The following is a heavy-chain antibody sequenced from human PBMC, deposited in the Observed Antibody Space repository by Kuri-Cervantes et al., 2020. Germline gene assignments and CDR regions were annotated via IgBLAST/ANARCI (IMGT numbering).Heavy chain of an antibody. J-gene: IGHJ3*02. CDR1: GFTFSTYW. V-gene: IGHV3-7*03. CDR2: IKQDGSEK. CDR3: AKVSTMTTVLDAFDI. D-gene: IGHD4-17*01. Sequence: GGSLRLSCAASGFTFSTYWMSWVRQAPGKGLEWVANIKQDGSEKYYVDSVKGRFTISRDNSKNTLYLQMNNLRAEDTVVYYCAKVSTMTTVLDAFDIWGQGTMVTVSS.